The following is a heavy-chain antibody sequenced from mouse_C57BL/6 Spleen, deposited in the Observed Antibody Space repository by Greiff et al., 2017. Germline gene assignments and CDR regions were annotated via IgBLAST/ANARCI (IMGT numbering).Heavy chain of an antibody. J-gene: IGHJ4*01. CDR2: IDPETGGT. CDR3: TRVAYFSNYYDMDY. D-gene: IGHD2-5*01. CDR1: GYTFTDYE. V-gene: IGHV1-15*01. Sequence: VQLQESGAELVRPGASVTLSCKASGYTFTDYEMHWVKQTPVHGLEWIGSIDPETGGTAYNQKFKGKAILTADKSSSTAYMELRSLTSEDSAVYYCTRVAYFSNYYDMDYWGQGTSVTVSS.